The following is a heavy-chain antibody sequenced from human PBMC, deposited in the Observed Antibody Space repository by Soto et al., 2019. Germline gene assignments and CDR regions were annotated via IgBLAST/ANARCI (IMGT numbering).Heavy chain of an antibody. J-gene: IGHJ4*02. Sequence: QVQLQESGPGLVKPSQTLSLTCTVSGGSISSGGYYWSWIRQHPGKGLEWIGYIYYSGSTYYNPSLKSRVTISVDTSKTQFSLKLSSVTAADTAVYDCARAPNYYGSGSYPLLDYWGQGTLVTVSS. D-gene: IGHD3-10*01. V-gene: IGHV4-31*03. CDR1: GGSISSGGYY. CDR3: ARAPNYYGSGSYPLLDY. CDR2: IYYSGST.